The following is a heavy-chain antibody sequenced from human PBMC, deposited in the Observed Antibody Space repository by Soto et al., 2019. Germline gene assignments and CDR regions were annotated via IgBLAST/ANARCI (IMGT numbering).Heavy chain of an antibody. CDR1: GFTFSSYA. CDR2: ISYDGSNK. V-gene: IGHV3-30-3*01. CDR3: ARSYSSGWYLCPKGADY. D-gene: IGHD6-19*01. J-gene: IGHJ4*02. Sequence: QVQLVESGGGVVQPGRSLRLSCAASGFTFSSYAMHWVRQAPGKGLEWVAVISYDGSNKYYADSVKGRFTISRDNSKNTLYLQMNSLRAEDTAVYYCARSYSSGWYLCPKGADYWGQGTLVTVSS.